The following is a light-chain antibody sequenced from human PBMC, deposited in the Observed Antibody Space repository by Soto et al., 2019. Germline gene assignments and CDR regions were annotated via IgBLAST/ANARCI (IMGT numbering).Light chain of an antibody. V-gene: IGKV3-20*01. CDR1: QSVNNNY. Sequence: EIVLTQSPGTLSLSPGERATLSCRASQSVNNNYLAWYQQKPGQAPRLLIYGASSRATGIPDRFSGSGSGIDFTLTISRLEPEDFAVYYCQQYGSSLYTFGQGTKLEIK. J-gene: IGKJ2*01. CDR3: QQYGSSLYT. CDR2: GAS.